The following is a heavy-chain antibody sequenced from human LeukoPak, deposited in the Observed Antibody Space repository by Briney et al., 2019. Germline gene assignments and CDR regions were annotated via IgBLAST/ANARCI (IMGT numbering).Heavy chain of an antibody. CDR3: ASVLRYFDWGFDI. V-gene: IGHV3-11*01. Sequence: GGSLRLSCAASGFTFSDYYMSWIRQAPGEGLEWVSYISSSGSTIYYADSVKGRFTISRDNAKNSLYLQMNSLRAEDTAVYYCASVLRYFDWGFDIWGQGTMVTVSS. CDR1: GFTFSDYY. J-gene: IGHJ3*02. CDR2: ISSSGSTI. D-gene: IGHD3-9*01.